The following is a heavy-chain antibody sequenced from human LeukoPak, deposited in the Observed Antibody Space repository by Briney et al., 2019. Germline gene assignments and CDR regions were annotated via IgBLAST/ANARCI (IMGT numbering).Heavy chain of an antibody. CDR1: GGSISSYY. Sequence: SETLSLTCTVSGGSISSYYWSWIRQPPGKGLEWIGYIYYSGSTNYNPSLKSRVTISVDTSKNQFSLKLSSVTAADTAVYYCARHGWELLPLDYWGQGTLVTVSS. CDR2: IYYSGST. J-gene: IGHJ4*02. V-gene: IGHV4-59*08. D-gene: IGHD1-26*01. CDR3: ARHGWELLPLDY.